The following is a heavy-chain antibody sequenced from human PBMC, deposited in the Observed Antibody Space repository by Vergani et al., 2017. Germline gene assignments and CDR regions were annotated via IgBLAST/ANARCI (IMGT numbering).Heavy chain of an antibody. CDR3: AKDFGLYGSGRIPLYYYMDV. CDR2: IRYDGSNK. J-gene: IGHJ6*03. V-gene: IGHV3-30*02. Sequence: QVQLVESGGGVVQPGGSLRLSCAASGFTFSSYGMHWVRQAPGKGLEWVAFIRYDGSNKYYADSVKGRFTISRDNSKNTLYLQMNSLRAEDTAVYYCAKDFGLYGSGRIPLYYYMDVWGKGTTVTVSS. CDR1: GFTFSSYG. D-gene: IGHD3-10*01.